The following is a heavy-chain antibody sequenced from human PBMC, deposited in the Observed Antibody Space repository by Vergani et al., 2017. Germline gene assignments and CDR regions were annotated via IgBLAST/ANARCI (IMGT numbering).Heavy chain of an antibody. V-gene: IGHV4-30-2*05. D-gene: IGHD2-15*01. CDR2: IYYSGST. CDR1: GGSISSGGYS. Sequence: QLQLQESGSGLVKPSQTLSLTCAVSGGSISSGGYSWSWIRQPPGKGLEWIGYIYYSGSTYYNPSLKSRVTISVDTSKNQFSLKLSSVTAADTAVYYCARLYCSGGSCYSGGYFQHWGQGTLVTVSS. J-gene: IGHJ1*01. CDR3: ARLYCSGGSCYSGGYFQH.